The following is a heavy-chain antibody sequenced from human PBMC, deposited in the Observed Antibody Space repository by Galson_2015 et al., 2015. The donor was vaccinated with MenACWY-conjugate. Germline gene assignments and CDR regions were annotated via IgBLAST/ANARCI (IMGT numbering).Heavy chain of an antibody. Sequence: LRLSCAASGFTFSSYWMHWVRQAPGKGLVWVSRVNSDGSSTNYADSVKGRFTISRDNAKNTLYLQMNSLRADDTALYYCARFHSSSWRGYWGQGTLVTVSS. J-gene: IGHJ4*02. D-gene: IGHD6-13*01. CDR3: ARFHSSSWRGY. CDR2: VNSDGSST. V-gene: IGHV3-74*01. CDR1: GFTFSSYW.